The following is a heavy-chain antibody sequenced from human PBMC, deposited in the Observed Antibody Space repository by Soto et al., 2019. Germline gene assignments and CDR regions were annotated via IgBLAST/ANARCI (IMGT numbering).Heavy chain of an antibody. CDR2: INPNSGGT. J-gene: IGHJ3*02. V-gene: IGHV1-2*04. CDR1: GYTFTGYY. D-gene: IGHD5-12*01. Sequence: VASVKVSCKASGYTFTGYYMHWVRQAPGQGLEWMGWINPNSGGTNYAQKFQGWVTMTRDTSISTAYMELSRLRSDDTAVYYCARAISSIDSGYERNAFDIWGQGXMVTV. CDR3: ARAISSIDSGYERNAFDI.